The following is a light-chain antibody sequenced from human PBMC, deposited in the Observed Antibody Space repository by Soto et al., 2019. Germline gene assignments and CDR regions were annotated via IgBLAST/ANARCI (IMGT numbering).Light chain of an antibody. CDR3: QQYGGSPWT. CDR1: QRISISY. Sequence: DIVLTQSPGTLSLSPGDRATLSCRASQRISISYLAWYQQKPGQAPRLLIYGSSTRATGIPDRFSGSGSETDFTLTISRLEPEDFAVYYCQQYGGSPWTFGQGTKVDIK. V-gene: IGKV3-20*01. CDR2: GSS. J-gene: IGKJ1*01.